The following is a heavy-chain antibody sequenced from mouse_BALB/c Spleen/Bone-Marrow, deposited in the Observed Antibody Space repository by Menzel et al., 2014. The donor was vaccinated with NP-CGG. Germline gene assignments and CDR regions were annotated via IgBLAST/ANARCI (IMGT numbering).Heavy chain of an antibody. CDR2: INPSTGYT. Sequence: QVQLKQSGAELAKPGASVKMSCKASGYTFTSYWMHWVKQRPGQGLEWIGYINPSTGYTEYDQKFKDKATLTADKSSSTAYMQLSSLTSEDSAVYYCARHYRYCFDYWGQGTTLTVSS. V-gene: IGHV1-7*01. J-gene: IGHJ2*01. CDR3: ARHYRYCFDY. CDR1: GYTFTSYW. D-gene: IGHD2-14*01.